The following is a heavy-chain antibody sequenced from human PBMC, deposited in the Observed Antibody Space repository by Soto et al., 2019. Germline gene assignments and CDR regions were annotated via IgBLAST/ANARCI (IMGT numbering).Heavy chain of an antibody. CDR2: IKQDGSEK. CDR1: GFTFSSYW. D-gene: IGHD6-19*01. J-gene: IGHJ4*02. V-gene: IGHV3-7*01. Sequence: PGGSLRLSCAASGFTFSSYWMSWVRQAPGKGLEWVANIKQDGSEKYYVDSVKGRFTISRDNAKNSLYLQMNSLRAEDTAVYYCARDGLAVAGRNKMTVDYWGQGTLVTVSS. CDR3: ARDGLAVAGRNKMTVDY.